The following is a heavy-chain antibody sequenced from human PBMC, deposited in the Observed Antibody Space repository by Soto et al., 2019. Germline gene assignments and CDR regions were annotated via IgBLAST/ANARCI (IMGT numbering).Heavy chain of an antibody. J-gene: IGHJ4*02. V-gene: IGHV3-23*01. D-gene: IGHD2-21*01. CDR3: AQERGWGVVSPSHDS. Sequence: EVELLESGGGIVQPGGSLRVSCVASGFTFRNFVMSWVRQAPGKGLEWVSAIRGTGGETFYADSVKGRFTTSRYNSKNPSYLQTTSPRDEDPALYFWAQERGWGVVSPSHDSWGQGTLVTVSS. CDR1: GFTFRNFV. CDR2: IRGTGGET.